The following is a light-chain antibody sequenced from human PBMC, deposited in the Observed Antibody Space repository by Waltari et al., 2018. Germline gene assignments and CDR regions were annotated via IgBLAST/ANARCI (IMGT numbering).Light chain of an antibody. CDR2: GQE. CDR3: LSRDTPSTRV. Sequence: SSEVTQDPHVSVALGQTVTTTCRGASFRRYYASRNRQRPGQAPVLGLYGQERPSGIPDRFSGSTSGDTAYLTITGAQAGDEADYYCLSRDTPSTRVFGGGTRLTVV. V-gene: IGLV3-19*01. J-gene: IGLJ3*02. CDR1: SFRRYY.